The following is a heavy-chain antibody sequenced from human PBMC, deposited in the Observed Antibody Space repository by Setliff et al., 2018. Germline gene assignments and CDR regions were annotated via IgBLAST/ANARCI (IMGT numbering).Heavy chain of an antibody. Sequence: SETLSLTCTVSGGSISSNYWSWVRQPPGKGLEWIGYIYTSGSTNYNPSLKSRGTISVDTSRNQFSLKLSSVTAADTAVYYCARQPSSGSYYNPRPYYFDFWGQGTLVTVSS. V-gene: IGHV4-4*08. CDR2: IYTSGST. J-gene: IGHJ4*02. D-gene: IGHD3-10*01. CDR1: GGSISSNY. CDR3: ARQPSSGSYYNPRPYYFDF.